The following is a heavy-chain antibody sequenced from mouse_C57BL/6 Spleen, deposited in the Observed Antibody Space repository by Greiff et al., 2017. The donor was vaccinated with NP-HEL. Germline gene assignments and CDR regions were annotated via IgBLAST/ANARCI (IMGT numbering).Heavy chain of an antibody. Sequence: VQLQQSGAELVKPGASVKLSCKASGYTFTSYWMHWVKQRPGRGLEWIGRIDPNSGGTKYNEKFKSKATLTVDKPSSTAYMQLSSLTSEDSAVYYCARSRRGGSREGYAMDYWGQGTSVTVSS. D-gene: IGHD1-1*01. CDR2: IDPNSGGT. CDR3: ARSRRGGSREGYAMDY. CDR1: GYTFTSYW. V-gene: IGHV1-72*01. J-gene: IGHJ4*01.